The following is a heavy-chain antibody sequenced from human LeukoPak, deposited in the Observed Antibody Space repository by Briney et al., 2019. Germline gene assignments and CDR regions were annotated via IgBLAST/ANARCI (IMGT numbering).Heavy chain of an antibody. Sequence: GGSLRLSCAASGFTFSSYAMSWVRQAPGKGLEWVAVISYDGSNKYYADSVKGRFTISRDNSKNTLYLQMNSLRAEDTAVYYCAKIQQLVIMDVWGQGTTVTVSS. J-gene: IGHJ6*02. D-gene: IGHD6-13*01. CDR1: GFTFSSYA. CDR3: AKIQQLVIMDV. V-gene: IGHV3-30*18. CDR2: ISYDGSNK.